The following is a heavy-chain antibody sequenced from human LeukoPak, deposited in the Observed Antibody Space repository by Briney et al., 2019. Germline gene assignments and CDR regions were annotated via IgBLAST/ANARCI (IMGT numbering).Heavy chain of an antibody. V-gene: IGHV3-30*01. CDR1: GFSFSNFA. CDR3: AKEAVVAAPLSAIDYYYYMDV. D-gene: IGHD2-15*01. Sequence: GGSLRLSCAASGFSFSNFAMHWVRQAPGKGLEWVAFISHDVSDKFYAGSVKGRFTISRDNSKNTLYLQMNNLRAEDTAMYYCAKEAVVAAPLSAIDYYYYMDVWGKGTTVTVSS. J-gene: IGHJ6*03. CDR2: ISHDVSDK.